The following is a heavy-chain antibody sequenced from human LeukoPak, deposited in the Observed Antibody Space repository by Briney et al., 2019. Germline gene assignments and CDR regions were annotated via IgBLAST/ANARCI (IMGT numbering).Heavy chain of an antibody. D-gene: IGHD2-21*01. Sequence: SETLSLTCTVSGGSISGYYWSWLRQPAGKGLEWIGRLYSSGSTNYNSSLKSRVTISIDRSQFSLRLTSVTAADTAIYDCARGTSCGSKCFFDYWGQGILVTVSS. CDR1: GGSISGYY. CDR3: ARGTSCGSKCFFDY. V-gene: IGHV4-4*07. J-gene: IGHJ4*02. CDR2: LYSSGST.